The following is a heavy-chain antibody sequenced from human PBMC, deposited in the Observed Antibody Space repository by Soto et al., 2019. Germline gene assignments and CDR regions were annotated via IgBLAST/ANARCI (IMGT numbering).Heavy chain of an antibody. Sequence: GGAPRLSCAASGFTFSNAWMNWVRQAPGKGLEWVGRIKSKTDGGTTDYAAPVKGRFTISRDDSKNTLYLQMNSLKTEDTAVYYCTTDEKYYDILTGSGPTFDPWGQGTLVTVSS. J-gene: IGHJ5*02. CDR1: GFTFSNAW. D-gene: IGHD3-9*01. CDR2: IKSKTDGGTT. CDR3: TTDEKYYDILTGSGPTFDP. V-gene: IGHV3-15*07.